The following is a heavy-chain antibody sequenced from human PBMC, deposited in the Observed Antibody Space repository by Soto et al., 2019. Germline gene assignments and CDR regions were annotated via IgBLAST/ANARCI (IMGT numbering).Heavy chain of an antibody. J-gene: IGHJ4*02. CDR2: VSGSGGST. CDR1: GFTFSSYT. CDR3: AKPPDYNWNDY. D-gene: IGHD1-20*01. Sequence: GGSLRLSCAASGFTFSSYTMSWVRQAPGKGLEWISAVSGSGGSTYYADSVKGRFTISKDNSKDTLYLQMNNLRAEDTAVYYCAKPPDYNWNDYWGQGTLVTVSS. V-gene: IGHV3-23*01.